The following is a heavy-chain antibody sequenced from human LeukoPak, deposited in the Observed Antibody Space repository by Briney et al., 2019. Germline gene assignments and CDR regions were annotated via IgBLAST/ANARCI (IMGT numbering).Heavy chain of an antibody. Sequence: GGSLRLSCAASGFTFSRSAMTWVRQGPGTGLEFVASIIYSGGATYYADSVKGRFTISRDNSKNTLYLQMNSLRAKDTALYYCAKDGLYYDGSEHVYYFDSWGQGTLVTVSS. CDR1: GFTFSRSA. J-gene: IGHJ4*02. CDR3: AKDGLYYDGSEHVYYFDS. V-gene: IGHV3-23*01. CDR2: IIYSGGAT. D-gene: IGHD3-22*01.